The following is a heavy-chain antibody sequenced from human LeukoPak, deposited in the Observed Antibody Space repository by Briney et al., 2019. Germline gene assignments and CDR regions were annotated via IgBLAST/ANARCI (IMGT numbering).Heavy chain of an antibody. Sequence: GESLQISCTGSGYTFTSYWIGWVRHMPGKGLEWMGIIYPGDSDTRYSPSFQGQVTISADKSISTAYLQWSSLKASDTAMYYCARLQTYYYYGMDVWGQGTTVTVSS. V-gene: IGHV5-51*01. CDR1: GYTFTSYW. D-gene: IGHD5-24*01. CDR3: ARLQTYYYYGMDV. CDR2: IYPGDSDT. J-gene: IGHJ6*02.